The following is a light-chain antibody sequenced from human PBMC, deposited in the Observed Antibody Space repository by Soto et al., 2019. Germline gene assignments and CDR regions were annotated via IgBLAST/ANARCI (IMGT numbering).Light chain of an antibody. CDR3: QNYKSAPNT. V-gene: IGKV1-27*01. CDR1: QDISNY. CDR2: AVS. Sequence: DIQMTQSPSSLSASVGDRITITCRASQDISNYLAWYQQKPGKVPKVLIYAVSTLQTGVQSRFSGSGSGTVFTLTINSLHPDDVATYYCQNYKSAPNTFGRGTRLEIK. J-gene: IGKJ2*01.